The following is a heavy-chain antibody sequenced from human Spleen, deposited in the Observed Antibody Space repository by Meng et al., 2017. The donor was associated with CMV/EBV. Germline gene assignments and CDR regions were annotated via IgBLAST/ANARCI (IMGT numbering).Heavy chain of an antibody. CDR1: GFTFSNAW. CDR3: TTTSYNWNYRDAFDI. J-gene: IGHJ3*02. D-gene: IGHD1-7*01. Sequence: GESLKISCAASGFTFSNAWMSWVRQAPGKGLEWVGRIKSKTDGGTTDYAAPVKGRFTISRDDSKNTLYLQMNSLKTEDTAVYYCTTTSYNWNYRDAFDIWGQGTMVTVSS. CDR2: IKSKTDGGTT. V-gene: IGHV3-15*01.